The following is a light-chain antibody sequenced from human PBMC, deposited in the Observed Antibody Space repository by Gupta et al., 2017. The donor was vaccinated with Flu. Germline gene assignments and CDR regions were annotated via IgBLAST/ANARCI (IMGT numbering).Light chain of an antibody. CDR2: GAS. V-gene: IGKV3-20*01. J-gene: IGKJ1*01. CDR1: QSVSRSY. CDR3: QQYGSSPQT. Sequence: GPLSLSPGKRATLSCRAGQSVSRSYLAWYQQKPGQAPRLLIYGASSRATGIPDRFSGSGSGTDFTLTISRLEPEDFAVYYCQQYGSSPQTFGQGTKVEIK.